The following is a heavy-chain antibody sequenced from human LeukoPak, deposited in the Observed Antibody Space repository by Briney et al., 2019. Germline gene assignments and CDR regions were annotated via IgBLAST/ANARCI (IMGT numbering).Heavy chain of an antibody. CDR3: ARGRRGYDYVWGTYLPDAFDI. D-gene: IGHD3-16*02. Sequence: SETLSLTCTVSGGSVSSGSYYWSWIRQPPGKGLEWIGYIYYSGSTNYNPSLKSRVTISVDTSKNQFSLKLSSVTAADTAVYYCARGRRGYDYVWGTYLPDAFDIWGQGTTVIVSS. J-gene: IGHJ3*02. CDR2: IYYSGST. CDR1: GGSVSSGSYY. V-gene: IGHV4-61*01.